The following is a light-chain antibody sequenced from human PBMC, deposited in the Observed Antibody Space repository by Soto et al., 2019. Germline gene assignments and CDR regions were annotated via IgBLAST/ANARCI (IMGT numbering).Light chain of an antibody. J-gene: IGLJ1*01. Sequence: QSALTQPASVSGSPGQSIIISCTGTSSDVGGYNYVSWYQQHPGKAPKLLIYEVTNRPSGVSDRFSGSKSGNTASLTISGLLTEDETDYYCSSYTSSSSLVFGTGTKLTVL. CDR1: SSDVGGYNY. CDR3: SSYTSSSSLV. V-gene: IGLV2-14*01. CDR2: EVT.